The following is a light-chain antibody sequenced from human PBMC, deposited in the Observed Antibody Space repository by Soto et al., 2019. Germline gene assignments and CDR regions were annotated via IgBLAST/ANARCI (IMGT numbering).Light chain of an antibody. V-gene: IGKV3-20*01. CDR3: QLYGSYMFT. J-gene: IGKJ2*01. CDR1: QSVNSKF. Sequence: EVVLTQSPGPLSWSPGERVTLSCRTSQSVNSKFLSWFQQKPGQPPRLLLYAASKRAAGTPDRFSGAGSGTDFMLIISRLEPEDSAIYHCQLYGSYMFTFGQGTKLEI. CDR2: AAS.